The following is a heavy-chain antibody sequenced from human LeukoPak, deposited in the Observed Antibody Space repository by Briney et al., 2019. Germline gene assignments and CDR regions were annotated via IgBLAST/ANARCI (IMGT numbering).Heavy chain of an antibody. CDR2: ISYDGSNK. CDR1: GFTFSSYG. V-gene: IGHV3-30*18. D-gene: IGHD1-26*01. CDR3: AKWDSWIDY. J-gene: IGHJ4*02. Sequence: GRSLRLSCAAPGFTFSSYGMHWVRQAPGKGLEWVAVISYDGSNKYYADSVKGRFTISRDNSKNTLYLQMNSLRAEDTAVYYCAKWDSWIDYWGQGTLVTVSS.